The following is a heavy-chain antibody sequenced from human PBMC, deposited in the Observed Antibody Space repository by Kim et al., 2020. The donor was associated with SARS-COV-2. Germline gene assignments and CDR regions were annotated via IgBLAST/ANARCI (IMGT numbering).Heavy chain of an antibody. CDR1: GGSFSGYY. J-gene: IGHJ4*02. D-gene: IGHD3-10*01. CDR2: INHSGST. V-gene: IGHV4-34*01. CDR3: ARGSPYYGSGSSDY. Sequence: SETLSLTCAVYGGSFSGYYWSWIRQPPGKGLEWIGEINHSGSTNYNPSLKSRVTISVDTSKNQFSLKLSSVTAADTAVYYCARGSPYYGSGSSDYWGQGTLVTVSS.